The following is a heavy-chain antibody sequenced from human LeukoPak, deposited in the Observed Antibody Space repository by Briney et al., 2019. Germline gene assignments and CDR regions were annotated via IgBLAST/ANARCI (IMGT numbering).Heavy chain of an antibody. CDR1: GFTFSSYG. D-gene: IGHD3-10*01. CDR3: ARGGALRIRGVNHDAFQI. Sequence: GTSLRLSCAASGFTFSSYGMHWIRQAPGKGLEWVAVIWYDGSSKYYADSVKGRFTISRDNSKNTLYLQLNSLRAEDTAVYYCARGGALRIRGVNHDAFQIWGQGTMVTVSS. J-gene: IGHJ3*02. V-gene: IGHV3-33*01. CDR2: IWYDGSSK.